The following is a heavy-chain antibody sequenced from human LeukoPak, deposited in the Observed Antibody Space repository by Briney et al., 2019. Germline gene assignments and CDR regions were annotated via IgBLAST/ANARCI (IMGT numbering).Heavy chain of an antibody. CDR1: GGSISSYY. J-gene: IGHJ4*02. CDR3: ARSPVRIAAPGRDFDY. V-gene: IGHV4-59*01. D-gene: IGHD6-13*01. Sequence: SETLSLTCTVSGGSISSYYWSWIRQPPGKGLEWIGYIYYTGSTNYNPSLKSRVTISVNASKNQLSLELSSVTAADTAVYYCARSPVRIAAPGRDFDYWGQGTLVTVSS. CDR2: IYYTGST.